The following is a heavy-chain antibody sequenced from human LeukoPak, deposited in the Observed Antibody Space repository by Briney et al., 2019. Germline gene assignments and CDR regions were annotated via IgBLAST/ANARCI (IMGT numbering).Heavy chain of an antibody. V-gene: IGHV1-69*05. J-gene: IGHJ6*03. CDR1: GDIFNSYS. Sequence: SVKVSCNASGDIFNSYSVSWVRQAPGQGLEWMGGIIPIFGSTNYARKFQGRVTITTEQSTRTAFMELNSLSSDDTAVYYCARVGRSRGSLPNSYYYMDVWGKGTTVTVSS. CDR3: ARVGRSRGSLPNSYYYMDV. CDR2: IIPIFGST. D-gene: IGHD1-26*01.